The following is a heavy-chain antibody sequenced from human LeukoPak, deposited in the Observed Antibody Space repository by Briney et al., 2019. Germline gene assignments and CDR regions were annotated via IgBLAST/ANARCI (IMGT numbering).Heavy chain of an antibody. J-gene: IGHJ4*02. V-gene: IGHV4-59*01. CDR3: ARLSGYSSGHYYSDY. CDR2: IYYRGST. Sequence: SETLSLTCTVSGGSISSDYWSWIRQPPGKGLGWIGYIYYRGSTNYNPSLKSRVTISVDMSKNQFSLKLSSVTAADTAVYYCARLSGYSSGHYYSDYWGQGTLVTVSS. D-gene: IGHD3-22*01. CDR1: GGSISSDY.